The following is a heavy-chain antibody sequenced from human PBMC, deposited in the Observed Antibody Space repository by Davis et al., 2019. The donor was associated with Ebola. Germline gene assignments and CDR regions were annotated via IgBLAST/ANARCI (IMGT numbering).Heavy chain of an antibody. V-gene: IGHV1-69*06. J-gene: IGHJ6*02. Sequence: SVKVSCKASGGTFSSYAISWVRQAPGQGLEWMGGIIPIFGTANYAQKFQGRVTITADKSTSTVYMELSSLRFDDTAVYYCATWTDANTSPNYQYAMDVWGPGTTVTVSS. CDR2: IIPIFGTA. CDR3: ATWTDANTSPNYQYAMDV. CDR1: GGTFSSYA. D-gene: IGHD2-2*01.